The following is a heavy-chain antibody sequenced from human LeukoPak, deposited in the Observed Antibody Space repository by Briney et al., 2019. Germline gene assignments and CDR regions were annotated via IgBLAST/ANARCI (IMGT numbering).Heavy chain of an antibody. J-gene: IGHJ4*02. V-gene: IGHV3-23*01. CDR1: GFTFSSYA. CDR2: ISGSGGST. D-gene: IGHD6-13*01. Sequence: PGGSLRLSCTASGFTFSSYAMSWVRQAPGKGLEWVSAISGSGGSTYYADSVKGRFTISRDNSKNTLYLQMNSLRAEDTAVYYCAKVIAAAGTWGIDYWGQGTLVTVSS. CDR3: AKVIAAAGTWGIDY.